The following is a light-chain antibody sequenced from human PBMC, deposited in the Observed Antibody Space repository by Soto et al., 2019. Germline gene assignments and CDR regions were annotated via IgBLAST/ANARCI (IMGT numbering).Light chain of an antibody. J-gene: IGLJ1*01. CDR2: DVN. CDR1: SSDVGAYEH. Sequence: VLTQRACVSGSPGQSVTISCTGASSDVGAYEHVSWYQQHPGRAPKLILYDVNNRPSGVSNHFSGSKSGNTASLVISGLQANDEADYYCSLYSTTNILGFGSGTKVTVL. CDR3: SLYSTTNILG. V-gene: IGLV2-14*03.